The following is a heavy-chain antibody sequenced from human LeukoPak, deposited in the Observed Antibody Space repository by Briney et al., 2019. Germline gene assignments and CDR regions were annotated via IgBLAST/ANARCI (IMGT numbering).Heavy chain of an antibody. D-gene: IGHD3-3*01. Sequence: SVKVSCKASVGTFSSYAISWVRQAPGQGLEWMGRIIPIFGTANYVQKFQGRVTITTDESTSTAYMALSSLKSEDTAVYYCASPVGAYDFWSCYGINVEDFQHWGQGTLVTVSS. CDR1: VGTFSSYA. V-gene: IGHV1-69*05. CDR3: ASPVGAYDFWSCYGINVEDFQH. CDR2: IIPIFGTA. J-gene: IGHJ1*01.